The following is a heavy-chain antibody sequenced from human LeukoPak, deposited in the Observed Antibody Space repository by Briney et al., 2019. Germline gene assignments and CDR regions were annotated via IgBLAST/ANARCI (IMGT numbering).Heavy chain of an antibody. CDR2: ISYDGSNK. J-gene: IGHJ6*02. D-gene: IGHD2-2*01. V-gene: IGHV3-30*03. Sequence: GGSLRLSCAASGFTFSSYGMHWVRQAPGKGLEWVAVISYDGSNKYYADSVKGRFTISRDNSKNTLYLQMNSLRAEDTAVYYCAREGYCSSTSCLYYYYGMVVWGQGTTVTVSS. CDR1: GFTFSSYG. CDR3: AREGYCSSTSCLYYYYGMVV.